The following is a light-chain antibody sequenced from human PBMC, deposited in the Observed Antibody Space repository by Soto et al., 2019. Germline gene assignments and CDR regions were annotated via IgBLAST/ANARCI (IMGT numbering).Light chain of an antibody. CDR3: QLYDGYPWT. V-gene: IGKV1-5*03. J-gene: IGKJ1*01. Sequence: DIQMTQSPSILSASIGDRVTITCRASQSINSWLAWYQQKPGKAPKLLIYKASSLKSGVPSRFSGSGSGTEFTLTIDSLQPDDLATYYCQLYDGYPWTFGQGTKVQIK. CDR2: KAS. CDR1: QSINSW.